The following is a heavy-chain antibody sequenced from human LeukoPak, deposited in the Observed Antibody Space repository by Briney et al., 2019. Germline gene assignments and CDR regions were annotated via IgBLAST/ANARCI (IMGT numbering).Heavy chain of an antibody. CDR2: IKEDGSDK. J-gene: IGHJ1*01. V-gene: IGHV3-7*04. D-gene: IGHD3-9*01. CDR3: ARGGLRYFAR. Sequence: SGGSLRLSCAASGFTFSSHWMSWVRQAPGKGLEWVANIKEDGSDKYYVDSVKGRFTISRDNAKSSLYLQMNSLRAEDTAVYYCARGGLRYFARWGQGTLVTVSS. CDR1: GFTFSSHW.